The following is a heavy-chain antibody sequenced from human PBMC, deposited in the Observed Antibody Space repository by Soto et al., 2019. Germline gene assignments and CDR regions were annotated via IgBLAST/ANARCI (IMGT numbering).Heavy chain of an antibody. V-gene: IGHV4-34*01. CDR1: CGSFIGYY. CDR3: ARAGPRYYDPRRDPPGPN. D-gene: IGHD3-22*01. CDR2: INHSGST. Sequence: SETLSLTCAVYCGSFIGYYWSWIRQPPGKGLEWIGEINHSGSTNYNPSLKSRVTISVDTSKNQFSLKLSSVTAADTAVYYCARAGPRYYDPRRDPPGPNWGQGTLVTVSS. J-gene: IGHJ4*02.